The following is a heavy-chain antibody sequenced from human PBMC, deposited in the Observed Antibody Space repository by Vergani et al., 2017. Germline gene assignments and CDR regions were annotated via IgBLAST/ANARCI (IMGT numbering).Heavy chain of an antibody. V-gene: IGHV5-51*01. CDR2: IYPGDSDT. Sequence: EVQLVQSIAEVKRPGESLRISCQASGYIFTSYWIGWVRQLPGKGLEWMGIIYPGDSDTRYSPSFQGQVTISADKSINTAYLQWSSLKASDIATYYCVRHASDSQCSSTNCATGFYQFMDVWGNGTAVTVSS. CDR1: GYIFTSYW. CDR3: VRHASDSQCSSTNCATGFYQFMDV. D-gene: IGHD2-2*01. J-gene: IGHJ6*03.